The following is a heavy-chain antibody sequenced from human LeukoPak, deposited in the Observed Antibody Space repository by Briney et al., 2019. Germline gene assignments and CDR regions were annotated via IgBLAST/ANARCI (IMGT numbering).Heavy chain of an antibody. CDR1: GGTFSSYA. V-gene: IGHV1-69*05. J-gene: IGHJ3*02. Sequence: SVKVSCKASGGTFSSYAISWVRQAPGQGLEWMGGIIPIFGTANYAQKFQGRVTITTDESTSTAYMELSSLRSEDTAVYYCARAYYDFWSGYPDFNAFDIWGQGTMVTVSS. D-gene: IGHD3-3*01. CDR2: IIPIFGTA. CDR3: ARAYYDFWSGYPDFNAFDI.